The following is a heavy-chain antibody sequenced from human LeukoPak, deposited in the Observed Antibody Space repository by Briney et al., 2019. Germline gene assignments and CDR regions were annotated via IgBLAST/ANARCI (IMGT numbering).Heavy chain of an antibody. CDR3: AKDRGRRVVVIFDY. J-gene: IGHJ4*02. V-gene: IGHV3-30-3*01. CDR2: ISYDGSNK. D-gene: IGHD3-22*01. Sequence: PGGSLRLSCAASGFTFSSYAMHWVRQAPGKGLEWVAVISYDGSNKYYADSVKGRFTISRDNSKNTLYLQMNSLRAEDTAVYYCAKDRGRRVVVIFDYWGQGTLVTVSS. CDR1: GFTFSSYA.